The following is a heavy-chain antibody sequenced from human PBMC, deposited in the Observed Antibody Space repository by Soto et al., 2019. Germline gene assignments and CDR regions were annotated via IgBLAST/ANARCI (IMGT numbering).Heavy chain of an antibody. CDR2: IHYSGST. J-gene: IGHJ4*02. CDR3: TIGGGWTTDY. Sequence: SETLSLTCTVSAGSIRSNYLHWIRQAPGKGLEWIGLIHYSGSTNYNPSLKSRATISLDTSKNHLSLNLSSVTAADTAVYYCTIGGGWTTDYWGQGTLVTVSS. V-gene: IGHV4-59*01. D-gene: IGHD6-19*01. CDR1: AGSIRSNY.